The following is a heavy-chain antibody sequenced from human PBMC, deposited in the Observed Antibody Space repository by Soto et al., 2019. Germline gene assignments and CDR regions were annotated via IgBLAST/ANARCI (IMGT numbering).Heavy chain of an antibody. Sequence: QVQLVQSGAEVKKPGSSVKVSCKASGGTFNRYAISWVRQAPGQGLEWMGGIIPIFGIGNDAQRFQGRVTITADESTGTAYMELISLRSEETGVYYCAGSAITLFGVVSIPPHYYSEMDVWGQGTTVTVSS. D-gene: IGHD3-3*01. J-gene: IGHJ6*02. CDR2: IIPIFGIG. V-gene: IGHV1-69*01. CDR3: AGSAITLFGVVSIPPHYYSEMDV. CDR1: GGTFNRYA.